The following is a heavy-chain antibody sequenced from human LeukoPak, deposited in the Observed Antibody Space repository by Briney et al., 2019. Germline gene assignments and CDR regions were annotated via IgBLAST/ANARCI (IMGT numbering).Heavy chain of an antibody. Sequence: SQTLSLTCAISGDSVSSNSAAWNWIRQSPSRGLEWLGRTYYRSKWYNDYAVSVKSRITINPDTSKNQFSLQLNSVTPEDTAVYYCARDLNYGSGSRTRSFDYWGQGTLVTVSS. D-gene: IGHD3-10*01. CDR1: GDSVSSNSAA. CDR3: ARDLNYGSGSRTRSFDY. J-gene: IGHJ4*02. V-gene: IGHV6-1*01. CDR2: TYYRSKWYN.